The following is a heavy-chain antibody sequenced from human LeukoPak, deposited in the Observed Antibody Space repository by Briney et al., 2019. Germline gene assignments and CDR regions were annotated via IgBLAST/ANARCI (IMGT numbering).Heavy chain of an antibody. D-gene: IGHD2-2*01. V-gene: IGHV1-18*01. CDR2: ISAYNGNT. CDR1: GYTFTSYG. Sequence: GASVKVSCKASGYTFTSYGISWVRQAPGQGLEWMGWISAYNGNTNYAQKLQGRVTMTTDTSTSTAYMELRSLRSDDTAVYYCAREGYCSSTSCQGAWFDPWGQGTLVTVSS. J-gene: IGHJ5*02. CDR3: AREGYCSSTSCQGAWFDP.